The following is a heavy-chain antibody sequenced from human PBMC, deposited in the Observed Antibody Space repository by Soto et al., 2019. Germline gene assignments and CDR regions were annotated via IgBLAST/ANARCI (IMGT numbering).Heavy chain of an antibody. CDR3: ARGRQRWPQGYLDY. J-gene: IGHJ4*02. CDR2: IWSDGVTK. D-gene: IGHD6-25*01. Sequence: QGQLVESGGGVVQPGRSLRLSCEASGFSLSNHGMHCVRQVPGKGLEWVAVIWSDGVTKFYVDSVKGRFTISRDGSKNTLYLQMDSLRAEDTAVYYCARGRQRWPQGYLDYWGQGTLVTVSP. V-gene: IGHV3-33*01. CDR1: GFSLSNHG.